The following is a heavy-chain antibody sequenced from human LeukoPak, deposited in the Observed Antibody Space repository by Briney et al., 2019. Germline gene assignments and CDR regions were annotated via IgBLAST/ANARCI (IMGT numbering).Heavy chain of an antibody. J-gene: IGHJ3*02. Sequence: GGSLTLSCAASGFTFSSYSMNWVRQAPGKGLEWVSYITGGSYTIYYAHSVRGRFTISRDNAKNSLYLQMNSLRVEDTAVYYCARDGDEYSYGYGDAFDIWGQGTMVTVSS. V-gene: IGHV3-48*01. CDR1: GFTFSSYS. CDR2: ITGGSYTI. D-gene: IGHD5-18*01. CDR3: ARDGDEYSYGYGDAFDI.